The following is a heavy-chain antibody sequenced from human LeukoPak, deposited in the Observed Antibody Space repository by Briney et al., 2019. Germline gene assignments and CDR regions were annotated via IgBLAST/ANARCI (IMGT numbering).Heavy chain of an antibody. V-gene: IGHV1-69*04. CDR2: IIPILGIA. CDR1: GGTFSSYA. Sequence: PVKVSCKASGGTFSSYAISWVRQAPGQGLEWMGRIIPILGIANYAQKFQGRVTITADKSTSTAYMELSSLRSEDTAVYYCAREPSPRERIVATYFDYWGQGTLVTVSS. D-gene: IGHD5-12*01. CDR3: AREPSPRERIVATYFDY. J-gene: IGHJ4*02.